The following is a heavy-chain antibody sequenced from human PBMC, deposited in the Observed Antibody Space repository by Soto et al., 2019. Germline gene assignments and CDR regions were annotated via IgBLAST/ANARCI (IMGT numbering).Heavy chain of an antibody. V-gene: IGHV3-23*01. D-gene: IGHD3-22*01. CDR3: AKYYYYDSSGYYYDDAFDI. J-gene: IGHJ3*02. Sequence: GGSLRLSCAASGFTFSSYAMSWVRQAPGKGLEWVSAISGSGGSTYYADSVKGRFTISRDNSKNTLYLQMNSLRAEDTAVYYCAKYYYYDSSGYYYDDAFDIWGQGTMVTVSS. CDR1: GFTFSSYA. CDR2: ISGSGGST.